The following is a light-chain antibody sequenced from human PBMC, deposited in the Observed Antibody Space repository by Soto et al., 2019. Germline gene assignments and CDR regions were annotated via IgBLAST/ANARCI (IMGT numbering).Light chain of an antibody. CDR3: SSYTTSGTRV. Sequence: QSALTQPASVSGSPGQSITISCTGTSSDVGGYNYVSWYQHHPGKAPKLMIYEVSNRPSGVSNRFSGSKSGNTASLTISGLQVEDEADYYCSSYTTSGTRVFGGGTKLTVL. CDR2: EVS. J-gene: IGLJ3*02. CDR1: SSDVGGYNY. V-gene: IGLV2-14*01.